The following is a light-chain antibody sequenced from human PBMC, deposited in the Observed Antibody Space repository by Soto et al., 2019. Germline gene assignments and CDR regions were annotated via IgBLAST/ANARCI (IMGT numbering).Light chain of an antibody. CDR3: QQYGSSGT. V-gene: IGKV3-20*01. CDR1: QSVTNSY. Sequence: ETVLTQSPGTLSLSPGERATLSCRASQSVTNSYLALYQQKPGQAPRLLIYGALSRATGIPDRFSGSGSGTDFTLTISRLEPEDFAVYYCQQYGSSGTFGQGTKVDIK. CDR2: GAL. J-gene: IGKJ1*01.